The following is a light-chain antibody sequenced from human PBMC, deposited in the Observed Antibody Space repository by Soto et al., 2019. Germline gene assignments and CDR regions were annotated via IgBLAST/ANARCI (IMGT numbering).Light chain of an antibody. CDR1: SSDVGGYNY. CDR3: SSYTSMTTLV. Sequence: QSALTQPASVSGSPGQSITISCTGTSSDVGGYNYVSWYQQHPGKAPKLMIYDVSNRPSGVSNRFSGSKSGNTASLTISGLQAEDEADYYCSSYTSMTTLVFGGGTQLTVL. J-gene: IGLJ2*01. V-gene: IGLV2-14*01. CDR2: DVS.